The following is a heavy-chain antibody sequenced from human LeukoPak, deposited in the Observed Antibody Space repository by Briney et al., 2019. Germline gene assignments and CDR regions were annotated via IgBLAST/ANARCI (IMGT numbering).Heavy chain of an antibody. CDR3: TTPERLLWFGELFYYGMDV. Sequence: GGSLRLSCAASGFTFSNAWMSWVRQAPGKGLEWVGRIKSKTDGWTTDYAAPVKGRFTISRDDSKNTLYLQMNSLKTEDTAVYYCTTPERLLWFGELFYYGMDVWGKGTTVTVSS. J-gene: IGHJ6*04. CDR1: GFTFSNAW. CDR2: IKSKTDGWTT. V-gene: IGHV3-15*01. D-gene: IGHD3-10*01.